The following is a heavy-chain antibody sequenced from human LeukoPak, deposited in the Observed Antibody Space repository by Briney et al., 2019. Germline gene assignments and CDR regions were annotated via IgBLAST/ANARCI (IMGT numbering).Heavy chain of an antibody. J-gene: IGHJ5*02. CDR2: IHPNGGGT. Sequence: ASVKVSCKASGYTFTGYYMHWVRQAPGQGLEWMGWIHPNGGGTNYAQKFQGRVTMTRDTSISTAYMELSRLRSDDTAMYYCARSVVGQLERLRWFDPWGQGTLVTVSS. D-gene: IGHD1-1*01. V-gene: IGHV1-2*02. CDR1: GYTFTGYY. CDR3: ARSVVGQLERLRWFDP.